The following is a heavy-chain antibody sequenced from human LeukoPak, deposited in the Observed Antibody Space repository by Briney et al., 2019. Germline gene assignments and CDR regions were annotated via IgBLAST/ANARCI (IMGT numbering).Heavy chain of an antibody. CDR2: ISGSGGST. Sequence: GGYLRLSCAASGFTFSSYAMSWVRQAPGKGLEWVSAISGSGGSTYYADSVKGRFTISRDNSKNTLYLQMNSLRAEDTAVYYCAKDEDYYGSGSYYTYNWFDPWGQGTLVTVSS. V-gene: IGHV3-23*01. CDR1: GFTFSSYA. CDR3: AKDEDYYGSGSYYTYNWFDP. J-gene: IGHJ5*02. D-gene: IGHD3-10*01.